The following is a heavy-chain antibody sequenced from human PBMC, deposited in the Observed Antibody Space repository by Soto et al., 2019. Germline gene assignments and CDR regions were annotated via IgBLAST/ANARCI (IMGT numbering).Heavy chain of an antibody. CDR2: INTGNGNS. V-gene: IGHV1-3*04. J-gene: IGHJ5*02. CDR3: ARNVDYFDP. D-gene: IGHD4-17*01. Sequence: ASVEVCCKASRYTFTRYAMHWVRQAPGQGLEWMGWINTGNGNSHYSQKFQGRVTFTRDISASTVYMEMSSLTSEDSAMYFCARNVDYFDPWGQETLVAIAS. CDR1: RYTFTRYA.